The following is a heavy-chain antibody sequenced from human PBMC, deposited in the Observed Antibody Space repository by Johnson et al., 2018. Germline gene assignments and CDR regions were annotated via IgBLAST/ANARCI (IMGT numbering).Heavy chain of an antibody. J-gene: IGHJ3*02. V-gene: IGHV3-33*01. CDR2: IWFDGSDK. CDR1: GFTFSNYG. Sequence: QVQLVESGGGVVQPGRSLRLSCAASGFTFSNYGMHWVRQAPGKGLEWVAVIWFDGSDKYYADSLKGRFTISRDNSKNTLYLQMNSLRAEDTAVYFCARDHRPLAFDIWGQGTMVTVSS. CDR3: ARDHRPLAFDI.